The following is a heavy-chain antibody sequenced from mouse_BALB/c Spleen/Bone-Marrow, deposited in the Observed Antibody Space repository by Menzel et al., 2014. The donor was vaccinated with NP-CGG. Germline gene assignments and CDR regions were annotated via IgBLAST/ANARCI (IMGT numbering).Heavy chain of an antibody. D-gene: IGHD2-1*01. CDR1: GFSLTSYG. J-gene: IGHJ3*01. CDR2: IWAGGST. CDR3: AREIYYGNYAWFAY. Sequence: QVQLQQSGPGLMAPSQSLSITCTVSGFSLTSYGVHWVRQPPGKGLEWLGVIWAGGSTNYNSALMSRLSISKDNSKSQVFLKMNSLQTDDTAMYYCAREIYYGNYAWFAYWGQGTLVTVSA. V-gene: IGHV2-9*02.